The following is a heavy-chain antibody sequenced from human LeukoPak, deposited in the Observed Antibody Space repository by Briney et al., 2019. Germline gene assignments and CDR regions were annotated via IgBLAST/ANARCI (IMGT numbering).Heavy chain of an antibody. J-gene: IGHJ4*02. D-gene: IGHD6-6*01. CDR1: GYTFTSYD. CDR3: ARAWYSSSSYGY. V-gene: IGHV1-8*01. CDR2: MNPNSGNT. Sequence: ASVKVSCKASGYTFTSYDINWVRQATGQGLEWMGWMNPNSGNTGYAQKFQGRVTMTRNTSISTAYMELSSLRSENTAVYYCARAWYSSSSYGYWGQGTLVTVSS.